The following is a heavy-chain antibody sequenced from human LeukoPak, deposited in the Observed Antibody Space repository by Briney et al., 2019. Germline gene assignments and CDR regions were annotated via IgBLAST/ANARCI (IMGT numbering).Heavy chain of an antibody. CDR2: FDPEDGET. V-gene: IGHV1-24*01. CDR3: ATSVVPRYCSGGSCYSGPYF. CDR1: GYTLTELS. Sequence: ASVKVSCKVSGYTLTELSMHWVRQAPGKGLEWMGGFDPEDGETIYAQKFQGRVTMTEDTSTDTAYMELSSLRSEDTAVYYCATSVVPRYCSGGSCYSGPYFWGQGTLVIVSS. D-gene: IGHD2-15*01. J-gene: IGHJ4*02.